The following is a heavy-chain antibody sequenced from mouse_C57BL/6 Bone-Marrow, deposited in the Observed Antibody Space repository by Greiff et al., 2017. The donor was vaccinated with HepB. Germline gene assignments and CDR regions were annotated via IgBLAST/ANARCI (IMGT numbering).Heavy chain of an antibody. CDR1: GISITTGNYR. J-gene: IGHJ2*01. CDR3: ARERDYSNAYFDY. V-gene: IGHV3-5*01. D-gene: IGHD2-5*01. CDR2: IYYSGTI. Sequence: EVKLVESGPGLVKPSQTVFLTCTVTGISITTGNYRWSWIRQFPGNKLEWIGYIYYSGTITYNPSLTSRTTITRDTPKNQFFLEMNSLTAEDTATYYCARERDYSNAYFDYWGQGTTLTVSS.